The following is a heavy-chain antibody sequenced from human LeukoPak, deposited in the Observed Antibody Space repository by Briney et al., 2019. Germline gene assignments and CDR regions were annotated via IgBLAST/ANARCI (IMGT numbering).Heavy chain of an antibody. CDR1: GYTFTSYD. V-gene: IGHV1-8*01. CDR2: MNPNSGNT. Sequence: ASVKVSCKASGYTFTSYDINWVRQAPGQGLEWMGWMNPNSGNTVYAQKFQGRVTMTRNTSISTAYMELSSLRSEDTAVYYCARGDAGSAYYYYMDVWGKGTTVTVSS. J-gene: IGHJ6*03. CDR3: ARGDAGSAYYYYMDV. D-gene: IGHD3-10*01.